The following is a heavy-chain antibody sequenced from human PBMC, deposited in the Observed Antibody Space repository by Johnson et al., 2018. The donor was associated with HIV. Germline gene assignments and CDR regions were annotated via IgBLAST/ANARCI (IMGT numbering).Heavy chain of an antibody. CDR1: GFTFSSYA. CDR2: ISYDGGNN. J-gene: IGHJ3*02. V-gene: IGHV3-30*04. CDR3: ARPRVAVLPAGAFDI. Sequence: QVQLVESGGGVVQPGRSLRLSCAASGFTFSSYAMHWVRHAPGKGLEWVAVISYDGGNNYYADSVKGRFTISRDNSKNVLYLQMKTLRLEDTAIYYCARPRVAVLPAGAFDIWGPGTMVTVSS. D-gene: IGHD2-2*01.